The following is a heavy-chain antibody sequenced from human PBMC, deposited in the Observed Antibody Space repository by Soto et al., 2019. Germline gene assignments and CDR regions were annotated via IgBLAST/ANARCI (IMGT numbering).Heavy chain of an antibody. CDR1: GFSLSNYF. CDR3: ASPRFRGMDV. J-gene: IGHJ6*02. Sequence: EVQLVESGGGLVQPGGSLRLSCVGSGFSLSNYFMSWVRQAPGKGLEWVANIKEDGSEKYYVESVEGRFTISRDNAKNSLYLQANSLRDEDTAVYYCASPRFRGMDVWGQGTTVTVSS. D-gene: IGHD3-10*01. CDR2: IKEDGSEK. V-gene: IGHV3-7*03.